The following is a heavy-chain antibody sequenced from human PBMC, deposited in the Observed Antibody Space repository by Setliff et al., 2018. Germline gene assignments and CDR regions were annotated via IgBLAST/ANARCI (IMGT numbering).Heavy chain of an antibody. CDR1: GYNFITFG. CDR3: ARFGGSCSSSSCYASDL. D-gene: IGHD2-2*01. V-gene: IGHV1-18*01. J-gene: IGHJ3*01. CDR2: ISPYNEKT. Sequence: ASVKVSCKTSGYNFITFGISWVRQAPGQGLEWMGWISPYNEKTNYAEKFQGRVTMTTDTSTGTGYMELRSLRSDDTAVYFCARFGGSCSSSSCYASDLWGQGTMVTVSS.